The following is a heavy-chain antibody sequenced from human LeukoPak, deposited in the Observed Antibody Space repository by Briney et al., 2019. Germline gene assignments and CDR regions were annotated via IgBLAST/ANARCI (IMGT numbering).Heavy chain of an antibody. CDR1: GFIVSSTY. CDR2: IYSGDST. V-gene: IGHV3-53*01. Sequence: GGSLRLSCAASGFIVSSTYMSWVRQAQGKGLEWVSIIYSGDSTYYADSVKGRFTISRDNSRNTVYLQVNSLRAEDTAVYYCAKNRVGASGLAEYFEHWGQGTLVAVSS. D-gene: IGHD1-26*01. CDR3: AKNRVGASGLAEYFEH. J-gene: IGHJ1*01.